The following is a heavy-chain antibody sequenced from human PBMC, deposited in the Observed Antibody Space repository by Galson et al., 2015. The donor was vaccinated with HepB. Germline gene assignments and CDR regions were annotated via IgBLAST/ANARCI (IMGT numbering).Heavy chain of an antibody. D-gene: IGHD1-26*01. CDR2: IWYDGSNK. CDR3: ARDGGLAVVGATNHFDY. J-gene: IGHJ4*02. Sequence: SLRLSCAASGFTFSSYGMHWVRQAPGKGLEWVAVIWYDGSNKYYADSVKGRFTISRGNSKNTLYLQINSLRAEDTAVYYCARDGGLAVVGATNHFDYWGQGTLVTVSS. V-gene: IGHV3-33*01. CDR1: GFTFSSYG.